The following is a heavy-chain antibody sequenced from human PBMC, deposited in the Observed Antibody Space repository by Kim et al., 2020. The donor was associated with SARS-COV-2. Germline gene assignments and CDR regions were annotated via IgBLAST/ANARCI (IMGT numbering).Heavy chain of an antibody. CDR1: GGSFSGYY. CDR2: INHSGST. CDR3: ARGPYDYGEFFDWFDP. D-gene: IGHD4-17*01. V-gene: IGHV4-34*01. J-gene: IGHJ5*02. Sequence: SETLSLTCAVYGGSFSGYYWSWIRQPPGKGLEWIGEINHSGSTNYNPSLKSRVTISVDTSKNQFSLQLSSVTAADTAVYYCARGPYDYGEFFDWFDPWGQGTLVTVTS.